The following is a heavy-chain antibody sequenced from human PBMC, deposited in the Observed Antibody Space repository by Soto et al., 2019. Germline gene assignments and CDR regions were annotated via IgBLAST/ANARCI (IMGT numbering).Heavy chain of an antibody. Sequence: PGGSLRLSCAASGFNFSSYAMSWVRQAPGKGLEWVSAISGSGGSTYYADSVKGRFTISRDNSKNTLYLQMNSLRAEDTAVYYCARDQLYYNDISGRPLNAFDVWGQGTMVTLSS. J-gene: IGHJ3*01. D-gene: IGHD3-22*01. V-gene: IGHV3-23*01. CDR2: ISGSGGST. CDR3: ARDQLYYNDISGRPLNAFDV. CDR1: GFNFSSYA.